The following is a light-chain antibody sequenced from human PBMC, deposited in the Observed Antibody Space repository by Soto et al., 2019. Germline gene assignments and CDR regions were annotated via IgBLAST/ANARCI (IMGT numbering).Light chain of an antibody. J-gene: IGKJ2*01. Sequence: EIVMTQSPATLSVSPGERATLSCRASQSVSSNLALYQQKPGQAPRLLIYGASTRATGIPARFSCSGSGTEFTLTSTSVQSEDFAVYYCQQYNKWPPYTFGQGTKLEIK. CDR1: QSVSSN. V-gene: IGKV3-15*01. CDR3: QQYNKWPPYT. CDR2: GAS.